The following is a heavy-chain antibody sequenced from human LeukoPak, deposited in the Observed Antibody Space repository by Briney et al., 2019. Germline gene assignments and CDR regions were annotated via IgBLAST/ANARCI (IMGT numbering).Heavy chain of an antibody. D-gene: IGHD3-22*01. J-gene: IGHJ4*02. Sequence: SQTLSLTCTVSGGSISSGDYYWSWIRQPPGKGLEWIGYIHYSGSTYYNPSLKSRVTISVDTSKNHFSLKLGSVTAADTAVYYCAREGNYYDSSGYSGFDCGQGTLITVSS. CDR2: IHYSGST. CDR1: GGSISSGDYY. V-gene: IGHV4-30-4*01. CDR3: AREGNYYDSSGYSGFD.